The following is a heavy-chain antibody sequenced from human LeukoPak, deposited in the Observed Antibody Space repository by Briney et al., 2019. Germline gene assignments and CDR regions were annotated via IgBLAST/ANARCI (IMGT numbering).Heavy chain of an antibody. D-gene: IGHD1-7*01. CDR1: GITLSSSA. CDR2: ISDSGDNT. V-gene: IGHV3-23*01. CDR3: ARTLLRTWYFNF. Sequence: AGGSLRLSCENSGITLSSSAMGWVRLAPGKGLQWVSSISDSGDNTWYADSVRGRFTISRDDSKNTLYLHMDSLRADDTAVYYCARTLLRTWYFNFWAGAPWSLSPQ. J-gene: IGHJ2*01.